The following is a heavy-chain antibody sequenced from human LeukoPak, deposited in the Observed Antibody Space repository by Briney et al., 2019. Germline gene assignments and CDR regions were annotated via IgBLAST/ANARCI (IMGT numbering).Heavy chain of an antibody. Sequence: SETLSLTCAVYGGSFSGYYWSWIRQPPGKGLEWIGEINHSGSTNYNPSLKSRVTISVDTSKNQFSLKLSSVTAADTAVYYCAGGLGSSGWYPAPGFDPWGQGTLVTVSS. V-gene: IGHV4-34*01. J-gene: IGHJ5*02. CDR1: GGSFSGYY. CDR3: AGGLGSSGWYPAPGFDP. CDR2: INHSGST. D-gene: IGHD6-19*01.